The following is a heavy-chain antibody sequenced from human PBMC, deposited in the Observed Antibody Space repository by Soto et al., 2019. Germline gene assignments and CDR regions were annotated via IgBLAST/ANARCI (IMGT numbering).Heavy chain of an antibody. CDR2: IIPIFGTA. J-gene: IGHJ4*02. D-gene: IGHD2-15*01. CDR1: GGTFSSYA. V-gene: IGHV1-69*13. CDR3: AVPPPYCSGGSCYPVYFDY. Sequence: SVKVSCKASGGTFSSYAISWVRQAPGQGLEWMGGIIPIFGTANYAQKFQGRVTITADESTSTAYMELSSLRSEDPAVYYCAVPPPYCSGGSCYPVYFDYWGQGTLVTVSS.